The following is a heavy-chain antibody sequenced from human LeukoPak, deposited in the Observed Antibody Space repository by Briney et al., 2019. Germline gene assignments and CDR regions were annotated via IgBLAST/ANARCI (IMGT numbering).Heavy chain of an antibody. D-gene: IGHD4-17*01. Sequence: GGSLRLSCAAYGFTFSSYGIHWVRQAPGKGLEWVAFIGYDRNSKHYADPVKGRFTISGDNSKNTLYLQMNSLRTEDTAVYYCAKNRQASGDYAGAFDYWGQGTLVTVSS. CDR3: AKNRQASGDYAGAFDY. J-gene: IGHJ4*02. V-gene: IGHV3-30*02. CDR2: IGYDRNSK. CDR1: GFTFSSYG.